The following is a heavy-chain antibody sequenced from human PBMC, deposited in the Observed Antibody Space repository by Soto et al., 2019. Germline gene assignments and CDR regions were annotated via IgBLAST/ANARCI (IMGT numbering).Heavy chain of an antibody. CDR2: IYHTGTA. D-gene: IGHD3-22*01. Sequence: QVQLQESGPGLVKPSQALSLTCTVSGADITIGDFYWTWVRQPPGKGLEWVGSIYHTGTAFYNPSLTILVTMSVDVSKNQFSLRLTSVTAADSAMFFCARGNRGYDYWGQGALVTVSS. V-gene: IGHV4-30-4*01. J-gene: IGHJ4*02. CDR1: GADITIGDFY. CDR3: ARGNRGYDY.